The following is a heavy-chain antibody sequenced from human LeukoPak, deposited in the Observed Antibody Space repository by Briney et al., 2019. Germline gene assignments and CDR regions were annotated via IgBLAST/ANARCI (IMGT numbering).Heavy chain of an antibody. CDR3: AVAYYYDSSGYYDAFDI. CDR2: INTNTGNP. J-gene: IGHJ3*02. Sequence: ASVKVSCKASGYTFSSYAMNWVRQAPGQGLEWMGWINTNTGNPTYAQGLTGRFVFSLDTSVSTAYLQISSLKAEDTAVYYCAVAYYYDSSGYYDAFDIWGQGTMVTVSS. CDR1: GYTFSSYA. D-gene: IGHD3-22*01. V-gene: IGHV7-4-1*02.